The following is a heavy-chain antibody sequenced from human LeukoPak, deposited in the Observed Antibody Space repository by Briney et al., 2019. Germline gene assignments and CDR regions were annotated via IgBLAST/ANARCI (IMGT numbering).Heavy chain of an antibody. Sequence: ASVKVSCKASGYTFTSYDINWVRQATGQGLEWMGWMNPSSGNTGYAQKFQGRVTMTRNTSISTAYMELGSLRSEDTAVYYCARVVTMVRGVPLGYWGQGTLVTVSS. J-gene: IGHJ4*02. V-gene: IGHV1-8*01. D-gene: IGHD3-10*01. CDR3: ARVVTMVRGVPLGY. CDR1: GYTFTSYD. CDR2: MNPSSGNT.